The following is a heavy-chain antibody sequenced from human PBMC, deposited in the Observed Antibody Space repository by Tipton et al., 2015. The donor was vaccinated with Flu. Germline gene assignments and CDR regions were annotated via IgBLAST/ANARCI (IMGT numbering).Heavy chain of an antibody. CDR2: ISSSGSTI. Sequence: SLRLSCAASGFTFSDYYMRWILQAPGKWLEWVSYISSSGSTIYYADSVKGRFTISRDNAKNSLYLQMNSLRSDDTAVYYCARDLYDSTTGLTYYYYYGMDVWGQGTTVTVSS. CDR1: GFTFSDYY. D-gene: IGHD3-22*01. CDR3: ARDLYDSTTGLTYYYYYGMDV. J-gene: IGHJ6*02. V-gene: IGHV3-11*01.